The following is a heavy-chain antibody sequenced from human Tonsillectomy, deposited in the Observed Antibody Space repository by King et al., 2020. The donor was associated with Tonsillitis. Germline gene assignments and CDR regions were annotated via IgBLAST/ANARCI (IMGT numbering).Heavy chain of an antibody. CDR1: GFSFDDYA. V-gene: IGHV3-9*01. D-gene: IGHD2-2*01. CDR2: MSWNSGNI. J-gene: IGHJ4*02. CDR3: AKDMMGSTSSLRLDY. Sequence: VQLVESGGGLVQPGRSLRLSCAASGFSFDDYAMHWVRQAPGKGLEWVSGMSWNSGNIGYADSVKGRFTISRDNAKNSLYLQMNSLRAEDTALYYCAKDMMGSTSSLRLDYWGQGTLVTVSS.